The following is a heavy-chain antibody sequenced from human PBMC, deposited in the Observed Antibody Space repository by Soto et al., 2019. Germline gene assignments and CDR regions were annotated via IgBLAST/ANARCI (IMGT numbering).Heavy chain of an antibody. J-gene: IGHJ4*02. CDR2: INHSGST. CDR3: ASRRGYSYGYWAY. CDR1: GVSFSVYY. Sequence: PSETLSLTGAVYGVSFSVYYWSWIRQPPGKGLEWIGEINHSGSTNYNPSLKSRVTISVDTSKNQFSLKLSSVTAADTAVYYCASRRGYSYGYWAYWGQGTLVTVSS. V-gene: IGHV4-34*01. D-gene: IGHD5-18*01.